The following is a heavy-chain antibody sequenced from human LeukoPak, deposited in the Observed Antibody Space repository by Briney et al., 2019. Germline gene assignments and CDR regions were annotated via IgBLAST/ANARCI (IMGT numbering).Heavy chain of an antibody. CDR2: ISTGDEI. J-gene: IGHJ5*02. Sequence: GGSPRLSCAASGFTVTSNSMNWVRQAPGKGLEWVSVISTGDEIHYAESVRGRFTISRDSSSNTLSLHMNSLRVEDTAIYYCATSQGPGNHWFDPWGQGTLVTVSS. CDR1: GFTVTSNS. CDR3: ATSQGPGNHWFDP. V-gene: IGHV3-53*01.